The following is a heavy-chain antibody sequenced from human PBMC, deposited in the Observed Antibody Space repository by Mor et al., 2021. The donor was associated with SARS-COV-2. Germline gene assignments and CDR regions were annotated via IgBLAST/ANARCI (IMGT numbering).Heavy chain of an antibody. V-gene: IGHV4-39*02. CDR2: IYYSGST. J-gene: IGHJ6*03. CDR3: ARTYDSSGYYYYYYMDV. Sequence: WIGSIYYSGSTYYNPSLKSRVTISVDTSKNHFSLKLSSVTAADTAVYYCARTYDSSGYYYYYYMDVWGKGTTVTVS. D-gene: IGHD3-22*01.